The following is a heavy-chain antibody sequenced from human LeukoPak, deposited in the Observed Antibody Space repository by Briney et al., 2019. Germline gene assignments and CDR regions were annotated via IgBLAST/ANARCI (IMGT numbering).Heavy chain of an antibody. V-gene: IGHV3-23*01. CDR2: ICNNGGYT. CDR1: GFTFSSSA. D-gene: IGHD3-22*01. Sequence: GGSLRLSCAASGFTFSSSAMSWVRQAPGEGLEWVSSICNNGGYTYYADAVQGRFTISRDNSKSTLCLQMNSLRAEDTAVYYCAKDHIPTMIVVVKVLFFGYWGQGTLVTVSS. CDR3: AKDHIPTMIVVVKVLFFGY. J-gene: IGHJ4*02.